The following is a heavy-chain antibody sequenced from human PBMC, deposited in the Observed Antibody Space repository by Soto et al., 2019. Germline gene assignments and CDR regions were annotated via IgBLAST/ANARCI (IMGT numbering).Heavy chain of an antibody. CDR1: GFTFDDYA. J-gene: IGHJ4*02. CDR2: ISWNSATI. V-gene: IGHV3-9*01. D-gene: IGHD3-10*01. CDR3: ARGSEDSYPGSRIFDF. Sequence: EVQLVESGGDLVQPGRSLRLSCGASGFTFDDYAMHWVRQAPGKGLEWVSGISWNSATIAYADSVKGRFTISRDNAKNSLYLQMNSLRAEDTALYYCARGSEDSYPGSRIFDFWGRGTLVSVSS.